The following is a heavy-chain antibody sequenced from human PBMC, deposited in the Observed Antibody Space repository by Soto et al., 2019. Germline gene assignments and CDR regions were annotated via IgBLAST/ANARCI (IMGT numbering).Heavy chain of an antibody. CDR2: IYYSGST. Sequence: PSETLSLTCTVSGGSISSSSYYWGWIRQPPGKGLEWIGSIYYSGSTYYNLSLKSRVTISVDTSKNEFSLRLSSVTAADTAVYYCARLNGYCISSNCHGYYGMDVWSQGTTVTVSS. D-gene: IGHD2-2*03. CDR3: ARLNGYCISSNCHGYYGMDV. J-gene: IGHJ6*02. V-gene: IGHV4-39*01. CDR1: GGSISSSSYY.